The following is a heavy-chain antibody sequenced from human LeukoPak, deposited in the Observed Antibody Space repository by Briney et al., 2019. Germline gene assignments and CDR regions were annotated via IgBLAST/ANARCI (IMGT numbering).Heavy chain of an antibody. D-gene: IGHD2-15*01. Sequence: SGTLSPTCAVSCSSISNSNWWRWLPQPPGKGLEWIGEIYQSGSTNYNPSLKSRVTLSVDKSKKQFSLKVAPVTAADTAVYFCARDGWFAYWGQGALVTVSS. CDR2: IYQSGST. CDR3: ARDGWFAY. J-gene: IGHJ4*02. V-gene: IGHV4-4*02. CDR1: CSSISNSNW.